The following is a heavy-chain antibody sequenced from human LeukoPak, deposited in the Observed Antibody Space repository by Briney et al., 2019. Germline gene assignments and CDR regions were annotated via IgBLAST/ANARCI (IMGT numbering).Heavy chain of an antibody. J-gene: IGHJ4*02. CDR1: GFTFSSYA. CDR2: IWYDGSNK. D-gene: IGHD2-15*01. V-gene: IGHV3-33*08. Sequence: GRSLRLSCAASGFTFSSYAMHWVRQAPGKGLEWVAIIWYDGSNKYYADSVKGRFTISRDNSKNTLYLQMNSLRAEDTAVYYCARELGYCSGGGCYFDYWGQGTLVTVSS. CDR3: ARELGYCSGGGCYFDY.